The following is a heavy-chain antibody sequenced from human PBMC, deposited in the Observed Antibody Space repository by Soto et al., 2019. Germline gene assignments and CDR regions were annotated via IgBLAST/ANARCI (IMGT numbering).Heavy chain of an antibody. D-gene: IGHD1-26*01. J-gene: IGHJ3*02. V-gene: IGHV3-9*01. CDR1: GFTFDDYA. CDR3: AKDTLGELLRAFDI. Sequence: GGSLRLSCATSGFTFDDYAMHWVRQAPGKGLEWVSGISWNSGSIGYADSVKGRFTISRDNAKNSLYLQMNSLRAEDTALYYCAKDTLGELLRAFDIWGQGTIVTVSS. CDR2: ISWNSGSI.